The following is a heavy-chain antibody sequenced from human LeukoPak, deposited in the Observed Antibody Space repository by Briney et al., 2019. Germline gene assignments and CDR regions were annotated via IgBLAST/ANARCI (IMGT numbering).Heavy chain of an antibody. J-gene: IGHJ6*03. CDR3: ARRAWIQLWWGYMDV. Sequence: PGRSLRLSCAASGFTFSSYGMHWVRQAPGKGLEWVAVIWYDGSNKYYADSVKGRFTISRDNSKNTLYLQMNSLRAEDTAVYYCARRAWIQLWWGYMDVWGKGTTVTVSS. D-gene: IGHD5-18*01. V-gene: IGHV3-33*01. CDR2: IWYDGSNK. CDR1: GFTFSSYG.